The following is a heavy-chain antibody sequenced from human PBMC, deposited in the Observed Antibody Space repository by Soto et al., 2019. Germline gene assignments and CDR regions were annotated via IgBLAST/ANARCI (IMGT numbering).Heavy chain of an antibody. Sequence: GASVKVSCKASGYTFTSYGISWVRQAPGQGLEWMGWISAYNGNTNYAQKLRGRVTMTTDTSTSTAYMELRSLRSDDTAVYYCARDIVVVPAAIPSYYYMDVWGKGTTVTVSS. CDR2: ISAYNGNT. CDR3: ARDIVVVPAAIPSYYYMDV. D-gene: IGHD2-2*01. V-gene: IGHV1-18*01. J-gene: IGHJ6*03. CDR1: GYTFTSYG.